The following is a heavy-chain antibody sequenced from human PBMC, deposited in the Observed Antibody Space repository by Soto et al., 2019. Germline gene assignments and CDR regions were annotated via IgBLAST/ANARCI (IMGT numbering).Heavy chain of an antibody. CDR2: ISAYNGNT. J-gene: IGHJ4*02. Sequence: QVQLVQSGAEVKKPGASVKVSCKASGYTFTSYGISWVRQAPGQGLEWMGWISAYNGNTNYAQKLQGRVTMTTDTATSTAYMELRSLRSDDTAVYYCAVVNYCTNGVCPFDYWGQGTLVTVSS. CDR1: GYTFTSYG. V-gene: IGHV1-18*01. D-gene: IGHD2-8*01. CDR3: AVVNYCTNGVCPFDY.